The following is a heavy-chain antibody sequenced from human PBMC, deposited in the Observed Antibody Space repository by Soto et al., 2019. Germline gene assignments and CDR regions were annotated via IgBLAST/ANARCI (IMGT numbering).Heavy chain of an antibody. Sequence: QVQLQESGPGLVKPSETLSLTCTVSGGSISSYYWSWIRQPPGKGLEWIGYIYYSGSTNYNPSLKSRVTISVDTSKNQSSLKLSSVTAADTAVYYCARRAVGATSFVFDIWGQGTMVTVSS. D-gene: IGHD1-26*01. V-gene: IGHV4-59*08. J-gene: IGHJ3*02. CDR1: GGSISSYY. CDR2: IYYSGST. CDR3: ARRAVGATSFVFDI.